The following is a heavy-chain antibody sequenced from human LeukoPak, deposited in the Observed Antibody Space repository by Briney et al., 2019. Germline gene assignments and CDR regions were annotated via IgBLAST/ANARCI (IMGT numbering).Heavy chain of an antibody. CDR3: ANKVGALGWFDP. CDR1: GFTFSSYA. CDR2: ISGSGGNT. Sequence: GGSLRLSCAASGFTFSSYAMSWVRQAPGKGLEWVSAISGSGGNTYYADSVKGQFTISRDNSKSTLYLQTNSLRAEDTAVYYCANKVGALGWFDPWGQGTLVTVSS. D-gene: IGHD1-26*01. J-gene: IGHJ5*02. V-gene: IGHV3-23*01.